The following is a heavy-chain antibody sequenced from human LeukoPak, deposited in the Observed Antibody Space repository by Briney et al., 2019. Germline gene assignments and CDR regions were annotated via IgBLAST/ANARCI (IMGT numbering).Heavy chain of an antibody. CDR1: GYTFTDYG. CDR3: VREDAHTYYFDF. Sequence: ASVKVSCKTSGYTFTDYGITWVRQAPGQGLEWVAIIKSTGDTTVYAQKFQGRVTVTRDTSTSTVYMDLSSLSSEDTAVYYCVREDAHTYYFDFWGPGTLVTVSS. V-gene: IGHV1-46*01. J-gene: IGHJ4*02. CDR2: IKSTGDTT. D-gene: IGHD2-2*01.